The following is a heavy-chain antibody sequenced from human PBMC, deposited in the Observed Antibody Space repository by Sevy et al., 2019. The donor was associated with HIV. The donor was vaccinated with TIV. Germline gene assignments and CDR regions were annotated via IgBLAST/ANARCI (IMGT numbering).Heavy chain of an antibody. J-gene: IGHJ6*02. CDR2: FDPTSGSR. CDR1: GYIFNTYY. CDR3: ARDRDVSGSYLAYFYFAMEV. Sequence: ASVKVSCKTSGYIFNTYYIYWVRQAPGQGLEWIGIFDPTSGSRSYAQRFQGRLTMTGDTSTSTAFMELSSLTSEDSAVYYCARDRDVSGSYLAYFYFAMEVWGQGTTVTVSS. V-gene: IGHV1-46*02. D-gene: IGHD1-26*01.